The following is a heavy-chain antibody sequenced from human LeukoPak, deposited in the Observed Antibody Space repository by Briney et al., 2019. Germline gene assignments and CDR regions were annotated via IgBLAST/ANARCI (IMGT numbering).Heavy chain of an antibody. J-gene: IGHJ6*02. V-gene: IGHV3-15*01. Sequence: GGSLRLSCAASGFTFSNAWMSWVRQAPGKGLEWVGLIRDKPDGGTTDYAAPVKGRFNISRDDSKSMLYLQMNSMKTEDTAVYYCTTDNAPGMDVWGQGTTVTVPS. D-gene: IGHD2-2*01. CDR1: GFTFSNAW. CDR3: TTDNAPGMDV. CDR2: IRDKPDGGTT.